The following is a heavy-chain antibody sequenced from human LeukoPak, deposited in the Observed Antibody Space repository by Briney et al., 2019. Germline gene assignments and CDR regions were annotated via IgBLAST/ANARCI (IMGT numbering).Heavy chain of an antibody. V-gene: IGHV4-39*01. CDR1: GGSISSSSYY. Sequence: SETLSLTCTVSGGSISSSSYYWGWIRQPPGKGLEWIGSIYYSGSTYYNPSLKSRVTISVDTSKNQFSLKLSSVTAADTAVYYCARQGAQLRTTASSYWYFDLWGRGTLVTVSS. CDR2: IYYSGST. J-gene: IGHJ2*01. CDR3: ARQGAQLRTTASSYWYFDL. D-gene: IGHD5-18*01.